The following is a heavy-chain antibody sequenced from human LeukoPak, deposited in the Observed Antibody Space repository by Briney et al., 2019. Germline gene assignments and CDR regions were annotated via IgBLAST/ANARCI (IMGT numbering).Heavy chain of an antibody. V-gene: IGHV4-39*07. CDR1: GGSISSSSYY. CDR3: AREGEVVVITGGYFDY. CDR2: IYYSGST. J-gene: IGHJ4*02. Sequence: SETLSLTCTVFGGSISSSSYYWGWIRQPPGKGLEWIGSIYYSGSTYYNPSLKSRVTISVDTSKNQFSLKLSSVTAADTAVYYCAREGEVVVITGGYFDYWGQGTLVTVSS. D-gene: IGHD3-22*01.